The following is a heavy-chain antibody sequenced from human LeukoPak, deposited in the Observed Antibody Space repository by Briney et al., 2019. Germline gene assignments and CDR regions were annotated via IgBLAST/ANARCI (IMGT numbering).Heavy chain of an antibody. CDR3: ARAHDLWYYFDY. CDR1: GGSISSGGYS. CDR2: IYHSGST. D-gene: IGHD3/OR15-3a*01. Sequence: PSQTLSLTCAVSGGSISSGGYSWSWLRQPPGKGLEWIGYIYHSGSTYYNPSLKSRVTISVDRSKNQFSLKLSSVTAADTAVYYCARAHDLWYYFDYWGQGTLVTVSS. V-gene: IGHV4-30-2*01. J-gene: IGHJ4*02.